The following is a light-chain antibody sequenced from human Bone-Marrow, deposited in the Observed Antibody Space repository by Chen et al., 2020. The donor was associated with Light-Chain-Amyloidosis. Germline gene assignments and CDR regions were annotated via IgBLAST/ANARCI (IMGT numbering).Light chain of an antibody. J-gene: IGLJ3*02. V-gene: IGLV3-21*02. CDR1: NIGSTS. CDR3: QVWDRSSDRPV. CDR2: DDS. Sequence: SYVLTQPSSVSVAPGQTATIACGGNNIGSTSVHWYQQTPGQAPLLVVYDDSDRPSEIPERLSGSNSGNTATLSISRVEAGDEADYYCQVWDRSSDRPVVGGGTKLAVL.